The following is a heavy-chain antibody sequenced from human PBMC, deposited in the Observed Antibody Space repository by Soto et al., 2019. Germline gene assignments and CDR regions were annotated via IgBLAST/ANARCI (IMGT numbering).Heavy chain of an antibody. Sequence: QVQLVESGGGVVQPGRSLRLSCAASGFTFSSYGMHWVRQAPGKGLEWVAVIWYDGSNKYYADSVKGRFTISRDNSKNTLYLQMNSLRAEDTAVYYCARGDPVAGDYYYYGMDVWGQGTTVTVSS. D-gene: IGHD6-19*01. CDR3: ARGDPVAGDYYYYGMDV. CDR2: IWYDGSNK. J-gene: IGHJ6*02. CDR1: GFTFSSYG. V-gene: IGHV3-33*01.